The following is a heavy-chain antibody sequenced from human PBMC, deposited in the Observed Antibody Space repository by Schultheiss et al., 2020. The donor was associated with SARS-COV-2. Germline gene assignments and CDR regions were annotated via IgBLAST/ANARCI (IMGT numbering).Heavy chain of an antibody. D-gene: IGHD2-2*01. CDR3: ASLHCSGSNCYGIYYHGMDV. CDR2: ISYDGQNK. Sequence: SCAASGFTFSSNAMHWVRQAPGRGLEWVALISYDGQNKYYADSVKGRFTISRDNSKNTQYLQMNSLRTEDTAVYYCASLHCSGSNCYGIYYHGMDVWGQGTTVTVSS. J-gene: IGHJ6*02. V-gene: IGHV3-30*03. CDR1: GFTFSSNA.